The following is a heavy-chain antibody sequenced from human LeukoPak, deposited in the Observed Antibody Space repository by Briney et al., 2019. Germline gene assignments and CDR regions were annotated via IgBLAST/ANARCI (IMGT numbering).Heavy chain of an antibody. V-gene: IGHV3-74*01. Sequence: PGGSPRLSCAASGFTFSSYWMHWVRQAPGKGLVWVSRINSDGSSTSYADSVKGRFTISRDNAKNTLYLQMNSLRAEDTAVYYCARATQRQVMWEHWGQGTLVTVSS. CDR3: ARATQRQVMWEH. CDR1: GFTFSSYW. CDR2: INSDGSST. J-gene: IGHJ1*01. D-gene: IGHD6-25*01.